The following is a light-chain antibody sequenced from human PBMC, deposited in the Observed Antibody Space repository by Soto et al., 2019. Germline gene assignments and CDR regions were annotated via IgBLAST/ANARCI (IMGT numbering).Light chain of an antibody. CDR2: EVS. J-gene: IGLJ2*01. CDR1: SSDVGGYNY. Sequence: QSALTQPPSASGSPGQLVTISCTGTSSDVGGYNYVSWYQQHPGKAPKLMIYEVSKRPSGVPDRFSGSKSGNTASLTVSGLQAEDEADYYCSSYAGSNKGVFGGGTKVTVL. CDR3: SSYAGSNKGV. V-gene: IGLV2-8*01.